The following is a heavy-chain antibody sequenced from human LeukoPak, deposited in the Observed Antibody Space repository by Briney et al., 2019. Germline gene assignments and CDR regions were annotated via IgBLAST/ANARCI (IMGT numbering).Heavy chain of an antibody. CDR3: ARGDPYGMDV. J-gene: IGHJ6*04. CDR2: ISSSSSYI. Sequence: GGSLRLSCAACGFTFSRYSMNWVRQAPGKGLEWVSSISSSSSYIYYADSVKGRFTISRDNAKNSLYLQMNSLRAEDTAVYYCARGDPYGMDVWGKGTTVAVSS. CDR1: GFTFSRYS. V-gene: IGHV3-21*01.